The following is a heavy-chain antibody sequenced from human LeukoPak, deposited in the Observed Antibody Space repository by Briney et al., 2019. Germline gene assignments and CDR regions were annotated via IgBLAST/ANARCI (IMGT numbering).Heavy chain of an antibody. J-gene: IGHJ3*02. CDR3: VRLQPNTGEWAFDI. D-gene: IGHD1-1*01. Sequence: SETLSLTCTVSGGSISSYYWSWIRQPPGEGLEWMGYISNSGSTHYNPSLKSRVTISVDTSKNQLSLKLSYVTAADTAVYHCVRLQPNTGEWAFDIWGQGTMVSVSS. CDR2: ISNSGST. CDR1: GGSISSYY. V-gene: IGHV4-59*01.